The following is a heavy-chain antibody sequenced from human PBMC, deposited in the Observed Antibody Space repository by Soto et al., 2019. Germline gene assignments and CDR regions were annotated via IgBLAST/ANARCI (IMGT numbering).Heavy chain of an antibody. CDR3: ARDPSTTGYYGLDV. Sequence: EVLLVESGGGLIQPGGSLRLSCAASGFTVNNYQMNWVRQAPGKGLEWVSVIYSGGVTYYADSVKGRFTVTRDNSRNTIYLQMNSLRAEDAAMYYCARDPSTTGYYGLDVWGQGTTVIVSS. CDR1: GFTVNNYQ. D-gene: IGHD3-22*01. J-gene: IGHJ6*02. CDR2: IYSGGVT. V-gene: IGHV3-53*01.